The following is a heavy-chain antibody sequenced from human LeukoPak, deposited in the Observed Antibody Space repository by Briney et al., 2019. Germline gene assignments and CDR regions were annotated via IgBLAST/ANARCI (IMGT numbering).Heavy chain of an antibody. J-gene: IGHJ4*02. CDR2: INAGNGNT. CDR1: GYTFTSYA. D-gene: IGHD3-22*01. Sequence: ASVKVSCKASGYTFTSYAMHWVRQAPGQRLEWMGWINAGNGNTKYSQKFQDRVTITRDTSASTAYVELSSLRSEDTAVYYCARDSHYYESSGYNQGDFDYWGQGTLVTVSS. V-gene: IGHV1-3*01. CDR3: ARDSHYYESSGYNQGDFDY.